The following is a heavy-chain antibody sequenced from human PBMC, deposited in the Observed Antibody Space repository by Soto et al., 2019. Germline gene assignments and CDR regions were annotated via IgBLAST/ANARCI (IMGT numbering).Heavy chain of an antibody. CDR2: INPNSGGT. D-gene: IGHD6-19*01. V-gene: IGHV1-2*02. CDR1: GYTFTGYY. J-gene: IGHJ4*02. CDR3: ARDLSSRWHVDY. Sequence: SVKVSCKASGYTFTGYYMHWVRQAPGQGLEWMGWINPNSGGTNYAQKFQGRVTMTRDTSISTAYMELSRLRSDDTAVYYCARDLSSRWHVDYWGQGTFVTVSA.